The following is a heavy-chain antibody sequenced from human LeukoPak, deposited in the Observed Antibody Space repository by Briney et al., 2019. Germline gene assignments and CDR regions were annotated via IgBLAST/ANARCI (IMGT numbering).Heavy chain of an antibody. J-gene: IGHJ4*02. CDR2: ISENI. Sequence: GGSLRLSCTASGFAFSRDNMNWVRQAPGKGLEWVSHISENIYHADSVKGRFTISRDNAKNSLYLQMSNLRAEDTAMYYCVREIGRPKTFYFDSWGRGTLVIVSS. CDR1: GFAFSRDN. CDR3: VREIGRPKTFYFDS. V-gene: IGHV3-69-1*01.